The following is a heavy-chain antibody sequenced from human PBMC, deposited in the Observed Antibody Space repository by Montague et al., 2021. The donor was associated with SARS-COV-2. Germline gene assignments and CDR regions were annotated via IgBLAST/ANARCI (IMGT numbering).Heavy chain of an antibody. CDR1: GGSINDHY. CDR2: ISSNGKT. J-gene: IGHJ2*01. Sequence: SETLSLTCTVSGGSINDHYRSWIRQSPGKGLEWIGYISSNGKTNYNPSLKSRVTLSADASRNEFSQKLDSVTAADTAVYFCARRGYYDSAGYHWHLDLWGRGMLVTVSS. V-gene: IGHV4-4*09. CDR3: ARRGYYDSAGYHWHLDL. D-gene: IGHD3-22*01.